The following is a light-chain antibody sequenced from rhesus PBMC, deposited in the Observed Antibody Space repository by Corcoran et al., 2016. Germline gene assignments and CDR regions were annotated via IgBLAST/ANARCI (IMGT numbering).Light chain of an antibody. CDR2: GAS. J-gene: IGKJ2*01. CDR3: QQSSKFYS. Sequence: ETVVTQSPATLSLSAGERATLSCRASQSVGSYLAWYQQKPGQAPRLLVYGASSRATGIPARVRGSGSGTEFPLTISSLEPEDVGIYVCQQSSKFYSFGQGTKVEI. CDR1: QSVGSY. V-gene: IGKV3-24*04.